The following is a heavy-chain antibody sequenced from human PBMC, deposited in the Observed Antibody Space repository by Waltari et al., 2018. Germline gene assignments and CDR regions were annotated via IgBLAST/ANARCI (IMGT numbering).Heavy chain of an antibody. D-gene: IGHD1-26*01. CDR3: ARKVGYYYGMDV. Sequence: QVQLVQSGAEVKKPGASVKVSCKASGYTFTSYGISWVRQAPGQGLEWWGWIMAYNCHKTDARKLQVRVTRTTKTSTSTAYMELRSLRSDDTAVYYCARKVGYYYGMDVWGQGTTVTVSS. V-gene: IGHV1-18*01. CDR1: GYTFTSYG. CDR2: IMAYNCHK. J-gene: IGHJ6*02.